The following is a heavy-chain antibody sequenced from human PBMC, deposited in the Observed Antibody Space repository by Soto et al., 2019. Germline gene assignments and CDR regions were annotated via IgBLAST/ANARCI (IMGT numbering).Heavy chain of an antibody. CDR3: ARDSRHSSGWYGLIDY. D-gene: IGHD6-19*01. Sequence: GGSLRLSCAASGFTFSSYSMNWVRQAPGKGLEWVSYISSSSSTIYYADSVKGRFTISRDNAKNSLYLQMNSLRDEDTAVYYCARDSRHSSGWYGLIDYWGQGTLVTVSS. V-gene: IGHV3-48*02. CDR2: ISSSSSTI. J-gene: IGHJ4*02. CDR1: GFTFSSYS.